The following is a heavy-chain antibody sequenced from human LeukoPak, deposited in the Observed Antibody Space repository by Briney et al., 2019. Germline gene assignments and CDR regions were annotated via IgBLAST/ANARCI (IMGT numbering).Heavy chain of an antibody. CDR2: INHSGST. V-gene: IGHV4-39*01. Sequence: PSETLSLTCTVSGGSISSSNYYWGWIRQPPGMGLEWIGEINHSGSTNYNPSLKSRVTMSVDTSKNQFSLKLDSVTAADTAVYYCARHDVAGATTDYFQHWGQGTLVTVSS. CDR1: GGSISSSNYY. D-gene: IGHD1-26*01. CDR3: ARHDVAGATTDYFQH. J-gene: IGHJ1*01.